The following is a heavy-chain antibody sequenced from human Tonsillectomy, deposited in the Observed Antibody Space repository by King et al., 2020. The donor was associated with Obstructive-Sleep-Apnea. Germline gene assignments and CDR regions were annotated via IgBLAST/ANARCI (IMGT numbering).Heavy chain of an antibody. J-gene: IGHJ6*02. CDR3: VADLVDSGRWTYGMHV. Sequence: MQLVQSGPEMKKPGTSVKVSCKASGITFKSSAMQWVRQARGQRLEWIGWIVVGSGDTNYAQTFQERVTITRDMSTNTAYMELSSLRFEDTAVYYCVADLVDSGRWTYGMHVWGQGTTVTVSS. CDR1: GITFKSSA. V-gene: IGHV1-58*02. CDR2: IVVGSGDT. D-gene: IGHD5-12*01.